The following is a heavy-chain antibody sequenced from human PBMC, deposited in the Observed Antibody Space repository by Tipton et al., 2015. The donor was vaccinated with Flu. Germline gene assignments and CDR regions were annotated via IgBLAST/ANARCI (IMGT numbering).Heavy chain of an antibody. D-gene: IGHD3-22*01. CDR3: VIRTYDSAGSGYS. CDR2: IYHTGST. J-gene: IGHJ6*02. V-gene: IGHV4-59*12. CDR1: DGSISSYC. Sequence: TLSLTCTVSDGSISSYCWSWIRQPPGKGPEWIGSIYHTGSTFYNSSLRSRVSVSVDTSKNQFSLYLSSVTAADTAVYYCVIRTYDSAGSGYSWGQGTTVTVSS.